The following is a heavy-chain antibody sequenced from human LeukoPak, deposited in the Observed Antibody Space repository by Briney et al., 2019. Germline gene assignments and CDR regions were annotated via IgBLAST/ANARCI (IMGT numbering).Heavy chain of an antibody. Sequence: PGGSLRLSCAASGFPFDSNYMNWVRQATGKGLEWVSVLYEDGRIYYADSVKGRFTISRDTSKNILSLQLNGLRAEDTAVYYCARGGGYYPIDYWGQGTLVTVSS. D-gene: IGHD2-15*01. V-gene: IGHV3-53*01. CDR3: ARGGGYYPIDY. J-gene: IGHJ4*02. CDR1: GFPFDSNY. CDR2: LYEDGRI.